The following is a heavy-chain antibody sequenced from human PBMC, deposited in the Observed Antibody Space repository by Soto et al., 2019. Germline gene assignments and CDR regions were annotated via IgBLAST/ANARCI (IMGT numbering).Heavy chain of an antibody. CDR1: GFTFINYW. CDR2: INNDGSTT. V-gene: IGHV3-74*01. D-gene: IGHD4-17*01. CDR3: SRVNYGDSENYNHGMDV. J-gene: IGHJ6*02. Sequence: GGSLRLSCAASGFTFINYWMHWVRQVPGRELVWVSRINNDGSTTTYADSVKGRFTISRDNAKNTLYLQMNSLRAEDTAVYYCSRVNYGDSENYNHGMDVWGHGITVTVSS.